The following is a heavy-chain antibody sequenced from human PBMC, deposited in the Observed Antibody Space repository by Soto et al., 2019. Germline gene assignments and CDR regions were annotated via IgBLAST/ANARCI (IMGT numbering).Heavy chain of an antibody. Sequence: SVKVSCKASGGSFSSLVISWLRQAPGQGPEWMGGINPMLGVANFAQKFQDRVTITADESTTTAYMELSSLRSEDTAVYYCARGPAEFDPWGQGTLVTVCS. CDR3: ARGPAEFDP. CDR2: INPMLGVA. CDR1: GGSFSSLV. D-gene: IGHD2-2*01. J-gene: IGHJ5*02. V-gene: IGHV1-69*10.